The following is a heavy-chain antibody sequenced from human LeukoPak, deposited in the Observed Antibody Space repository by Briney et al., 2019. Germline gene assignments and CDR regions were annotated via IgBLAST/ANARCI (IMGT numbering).Heavy chain of an antibody. V-gene: IGHV3-23*01. Sequence: GGSLRLSCAASGFTFSNYAMSWVRQAPGKGLEWVSGISGSGGSTYYADSVKGRFTISRDNSKNTLYLQMNSLRAEDTAVYYCAKDVVRGVMWYFDYWGQGTLVTVSS. CDR1: GFTFSNYA. CDR2: ISGSGGST. D-gene: IGHD3-10*01. CDR3: AKDVVRGVMWYFDY. J-gene: IGHJ4*02.